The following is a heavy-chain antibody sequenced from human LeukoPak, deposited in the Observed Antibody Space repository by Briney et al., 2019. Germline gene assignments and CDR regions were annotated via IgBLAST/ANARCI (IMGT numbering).Heavy chain of an antibody. CDR1: GFTFRNYV. J-gene: IGHJ5*02. V-gene: IGHV3-30*18. D-gene: IGHD3-3*01. CDR2: TSSDLNVK. Sequence: GGSLRLSCAASGFTFRNYVIHWVRQAPGKGLEWVAVTSSDLNVKLYADSVKGRFTISRDNSKNMLHLQMNSLRAEDTAVYYCAKDRTISGYTPLSWGQGTLVTVSS. CDR3: AKDRTISGYTPLS.